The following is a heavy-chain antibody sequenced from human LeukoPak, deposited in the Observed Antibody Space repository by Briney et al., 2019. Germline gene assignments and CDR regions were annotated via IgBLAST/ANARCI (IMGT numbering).Heavy chain of an antibody. Sequence: SETLSLTCTVSGGSISSGSYYWSWIRQPAGKGLEWIGRIYTSGSTNYNPSLKSRVPISVDTSKNQFSLKLSSVTAADTAVYYCARVGRAPNYDFWSGSMYYFDYWGQGTLVTVSS. CDR3: ARVGRAPNYDFWSGSMYYFDY. D-gene: IGHD3-3*01. CDR2: IYTSGST. V-gene: IGHV4-61*02. CDR1: GGSISSGSYY. J-gene: IGHJ4*02.